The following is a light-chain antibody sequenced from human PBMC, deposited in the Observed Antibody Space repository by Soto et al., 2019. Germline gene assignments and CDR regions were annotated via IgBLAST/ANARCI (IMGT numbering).Light chain of an antibody. J-gene: IGKJ2*01. CDR2: KAS. Sequence: DIQMTQSPSTLSASVGDRVTITCRASQSISSWLAWYLQKPGNAPQLLLYKASNLQDGVPSRFSGSGSRTEFTLTISSLQPDDFATYYCQQYSSYSSYTFGQGTKLEIK. V-gene: IGKV1-5*03. CDR3: QQYSSYSSYT. CDR1: QSISSW.